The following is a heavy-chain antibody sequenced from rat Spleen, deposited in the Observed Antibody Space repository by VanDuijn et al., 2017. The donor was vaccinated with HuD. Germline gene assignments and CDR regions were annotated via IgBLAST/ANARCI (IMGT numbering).Heavy chain of an antibody. J-gene: IGHJ2*01. CDR2: INTGSGGT. V-gene: IGHV1-43*01. Sequence: QVQLQQSGAELAKPGSSVKISCKASGYTFTSYYISWIKQPTGQGLEYIGYINTGSGGTDYNEKFKDKATLTVDKSSSTAFMQLSSLTPDDSAVYYCARRGLYYFDYWGQGVMVTVSS. CDR1: GYTFTSYY. CDR3: ARRGLYYFDY. D-gene: IGHD4-3*01.